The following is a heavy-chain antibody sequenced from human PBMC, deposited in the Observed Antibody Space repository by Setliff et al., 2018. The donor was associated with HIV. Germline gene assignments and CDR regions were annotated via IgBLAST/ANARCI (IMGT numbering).Heavy chain of an antibody. CDR3: ARDDSNGNTDAFDI. CDR2: IKQDGSKA. V-gene: IGHV3-7*04. CDR1: GFTFSSYW. D-gene: IGHD5-18*01. Sequence: PGGSLRLSCAASGFTFSSYWMSWVRQAPGKGLEWVADIKQDGSKAYYMDSVKGRFTISRDNPKNSLYLQMTSLRAEETAVYYCARDDSNGNTDAFDIWGQGTTVTVSS. J-gene: IGHJ3*02.